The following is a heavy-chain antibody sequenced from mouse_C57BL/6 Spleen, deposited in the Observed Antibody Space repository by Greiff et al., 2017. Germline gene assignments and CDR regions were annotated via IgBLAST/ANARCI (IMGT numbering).Heavy chain of an antibody. CDR3: ARERGSGAGYFDV. CDR2: IDPETGGT. D-gene: IGHD1-1*02. V-gene: IGHV1-15*01. Sequence: VKVVESGAELVRPGASVTLSCKASGYTFTDYEMHWVKQTPVHGLEWIGAIDPETGGTAYNQKFKGKAILTADKSSSTAYMELRSLTSEDSAVYYCARERGSGAGYFDVWGTGTTVTVSS. CDR1: GYTFTDYE. J-gene: IGHJ1*03.